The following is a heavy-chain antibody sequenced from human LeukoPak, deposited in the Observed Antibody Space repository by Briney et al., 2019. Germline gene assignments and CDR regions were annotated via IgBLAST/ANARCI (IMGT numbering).Heavy chain of an antibody. Sequence: GASVKVSRKASGGTFSSYAISWVRQAPGQGLEWMGGIIPIFGTANYAQKFQGRVTITADESTSTAYMELSSLRSEDTAVYYCARGIVVVPAAMDDYYYGMDVWGQGTTVTVSS. J-gene: IGHJ6*02. V-gene: IGHV1-69*13. CDR1: GGTFSSYA. D-gene: IGHD2-2*01. CDR2: IIPIFGTA. CDR3: ARGIVVVPAAMDDYYYGMDV.